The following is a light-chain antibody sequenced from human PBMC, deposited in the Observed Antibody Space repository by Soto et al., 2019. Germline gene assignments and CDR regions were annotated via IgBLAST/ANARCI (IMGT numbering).Light chain of an antibody. V-gene: IGKV1-12*01. CDR3: QQRSNWPPET. CDR1: QDISKW. J-gene: IGKJ1*01. Sequence: DIQMTQSPSSVSASVGDRVTITCRASQDISKWLAWYQQKPGKAPELLIYGASTLQNGVPSRFSGSGAGTDFTLTISRIEPEDFAVYYCQQRSNWPPETFGQGTKV. CDR2: GAS.